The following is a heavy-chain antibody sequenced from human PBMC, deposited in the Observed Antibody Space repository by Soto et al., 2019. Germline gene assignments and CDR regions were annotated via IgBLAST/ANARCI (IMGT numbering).Heavy chain of an antibody. D-gene: IGHD6-19*01. Sequence: QVQLVESGGGLVKPGGSLRLSCEASGFTLSDYYMTWIRQAPGKGLEWISYISSSATIIYYADSVKGRFTISRDNDKPSLYLQMNSLRADDTAVYYCARAVKQWLVGGDYYYYYMDVWGKGTTVTVSS. CDR2: ISSSATII. CDR1: GFTLSDYY. CDR3: ARAVKQWLVGGDYYYYYMDV. V-gene: IGHV3-11*01. J-gene: IGHJ6*03.